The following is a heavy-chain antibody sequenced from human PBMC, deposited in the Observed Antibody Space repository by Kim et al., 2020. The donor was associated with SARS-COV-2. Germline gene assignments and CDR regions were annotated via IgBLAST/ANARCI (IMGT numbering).Heavy chain of an antibody. V-gene: IGHV3-33*01. CDR2: IWYDGSNK. D-gene: IGHD2-21*02. CDR1: GFTFSSYG. Sequence: GGSLRLSCAASGFTFSSYGMHWVRQAPGKGLEWVAVIWYDGSNKYYADSVKGRFTISRDNSKNTLYLQMNSLRAEDTAVYYCARDWNVVVTAMLYYYYGMDVWGQGTTVTVSS. CDR3: ARDWNVVVTAMLYYYYGMDV. J-gene: IGHJ6*02.